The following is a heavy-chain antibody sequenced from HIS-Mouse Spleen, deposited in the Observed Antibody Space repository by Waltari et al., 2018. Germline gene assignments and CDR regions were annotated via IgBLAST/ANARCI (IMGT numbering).Heavy chain of an antibody. Sequence: QLQLQESGPGLVKPSETLSLTCTVSGGSISSSSYYWGWIRQPPGKGLEWIGSIYYSGSPTSNPSLKSRVTMSVDTSKNQFSLKLSSVTAADTAVYYCAREIPYSSSWYDWYFDLWGRGTLVTVSS. CDR3: AREIPYSSSWYDWYFDL. J-gene: IGHJ2*01. V-gene: IGHV4-39*07. D-gene: IGHD6-13*01. CDR1: GGSISSSSYY. CDR2: IYYSGSP.